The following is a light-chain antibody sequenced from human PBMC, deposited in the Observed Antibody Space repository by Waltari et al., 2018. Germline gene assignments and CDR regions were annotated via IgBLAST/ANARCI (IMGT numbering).Light chain of an antibody. CDR1: QSLLYSNGYNY. CDR3: MQARQTPDT. J-gene: IGKJ2*01. Sequence: DIVMTQSPLSLPVTPGEPASIPCRSRQSLLYSNGYNYLDWYLQKPGQSPQLLIYLASHRASGVPDRFSGSGSGTDFTLKISRVEAEDVGIYYCMQARQTPDTFGQGTKLEIK. CDR2: LAS. V-gene: IGKV2-28*01.